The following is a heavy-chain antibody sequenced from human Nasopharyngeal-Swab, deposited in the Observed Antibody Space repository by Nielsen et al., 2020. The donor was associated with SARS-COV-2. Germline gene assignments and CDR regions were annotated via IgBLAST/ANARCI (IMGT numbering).Heavy chain of an antibody. Sequence: GESLKISCAASGFTFSGSAMHWVRQASGKGLEWVGRIRSKANSYATAYAASVKGRFTISRDDSKNTAYLQMNSLKTEDTAVYYCTRGPPYTDTYWDAFDIRGQGTMVSVSS. CDR3: TRGPPYTDTYWDAFDI. CDR1: GFTFSGSA. D-gene: IGHD2-8*02. V-gene: IGHV3-73*01. J-gene: IGHJ3*02. CDR2: IRSKANSYAT.